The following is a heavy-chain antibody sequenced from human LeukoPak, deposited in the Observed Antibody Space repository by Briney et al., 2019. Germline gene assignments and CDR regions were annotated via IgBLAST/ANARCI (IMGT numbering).Heavy chain of an antibody. CDR3: ARNNRMDV. CDR2: VNRDGSET. Sequence: GGSLRLSCAASGFTFTSYSMSWVRQVPGRGPEWVANVNRDGSETYYLDSVKGRFTISKDNAKNSLYLQMNSLRAEDTALYHCARNNRMDVWGQGTTVIVSS. CDR1: GFTFTSYS. J-gene: IGHJ6*02. V-gene: IGHV3-7*03.